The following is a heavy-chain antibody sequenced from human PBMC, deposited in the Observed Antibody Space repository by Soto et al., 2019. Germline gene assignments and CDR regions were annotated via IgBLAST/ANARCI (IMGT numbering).Heavy chain of an antibody. CDR1: GSAITRYY. V-gene: IGHV1-46*01. D-gene: IGHD6-19*01. CDR2: INPGGGSA. CDR3: ARDTSGWSLNGLDV. Sequence: QVDLVQSGAEVKKPGASVTISCKASGSAITRYYIHGVRQAPVRCLEWMGIINPGGGSASYAQKFQDRVTIDKDTSTGTVYMDLRSLRTEDTAVYYCARDTSGWSLNGLDVWGHGTTVNVSS. J-gene: IGHJ6*02.